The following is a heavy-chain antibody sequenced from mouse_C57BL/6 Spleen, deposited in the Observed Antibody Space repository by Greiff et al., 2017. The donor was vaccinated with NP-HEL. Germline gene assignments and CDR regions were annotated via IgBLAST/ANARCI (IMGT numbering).Heavy chain of an antibody. CDR1: GYTFTSYW. CDR3: ARGLRRGYYFDY. V-gene: IGHV1-64*01. CDR2: IHPNSGST. Sequence: QVQLQQSGAELVKPGASVKLSCKASGYTFTSYWMHWVKQRPGQGLEWIGMIHPNSGSTNYNEKFKSKATLTVDKSSSTAYMQLSSLTSEDSAVYYCARGLRRGYYFDYWGQGTTLTVSS. J-gene: IGHJ2*01. D-gene: IGHD2-4*01.